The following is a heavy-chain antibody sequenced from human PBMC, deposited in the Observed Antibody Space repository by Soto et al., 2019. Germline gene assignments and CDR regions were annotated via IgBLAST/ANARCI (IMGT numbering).Heavy chain of an antibody. CDR3: ARGGPSGDSGAFYI. Sequence: ASVKVSCKASGYTFTGYYMHWVRQAPGQGLEWMGWINPNSGGTNYAQKFQGWVTMTRDTSISTAYMELSRLRSDDTAVCYCARGGPSGDSGAFYILGQGTMVTVSS. CDR2: INPNSGGT. V-gene: IGHV1-2*04. CDR1: GYTFTGYY. J-gene: IGHJ3*02. D-gene: IGHD7-27*01.